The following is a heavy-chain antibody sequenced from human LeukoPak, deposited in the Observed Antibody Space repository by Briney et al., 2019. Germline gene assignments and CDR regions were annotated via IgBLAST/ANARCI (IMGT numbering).Heavy chain of an antibody. Sequence: ASVKVSCKASGYIFISYGISWVRQAPGQGLEWMGWISAYNGNTNYAQKLQGRVTMTTDTSTSTAYMELRSLRSDDTAVYYCARDDHPSKQWLVYYYYYYGMDVWGQGTTVTVSS. J-gene: IGHJ6*02. CDR3: ARDDHPSKQWLVYYYYYYGMDV. V-gene: IGHV1-18*01. CDR2: ISAYNGNT. CDR1: GYIFISYG. D-gene: IGHD6-19*01.